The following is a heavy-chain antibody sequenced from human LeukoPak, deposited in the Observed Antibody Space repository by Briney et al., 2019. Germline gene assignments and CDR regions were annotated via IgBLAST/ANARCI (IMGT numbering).Heavy chain of an antibody. V-gene: IGHV4-34*01. CDR2: INHSGST. D-gene: IGHD6-6*01. CDR3: ARGPQVEYSNSRPYFDY. J-gene: IGHJ4*02. Sequence: TSETLSLTCAVYGGSFSGYYWSWIRQPPGKGLEWIGEINHSGSTNYNPSLKSRVTISVDTSKNQFSLKLSSVTAADTAVYYCARGPQVEYSNSRPYFDYWGQGTLVTVSS. CDR1: GGSFSGYY.